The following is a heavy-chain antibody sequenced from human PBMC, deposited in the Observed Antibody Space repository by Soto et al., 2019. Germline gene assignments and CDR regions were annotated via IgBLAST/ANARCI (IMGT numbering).Heavy chain of an antibody. D-gene: IGHD3-3*02. J-gene: IGHJ3*02. CDR1: GFTFSSYA. Sequence: EVHLLESGGGLVQPGGSLTLSCAASGFTFSSYAMSWVRQAPGKGLEWVSAISGGGGDSTYYADSVKGRLIISKDNSKKTLYRQMSSLRADDTAVYYCAKGLAIIGKGAFDMWGQGTMVTVSS. V-gene: IGHV3-23*01. CDR2: ISGGGGDST. CDR3: AKGLAIIGKGAFDM.